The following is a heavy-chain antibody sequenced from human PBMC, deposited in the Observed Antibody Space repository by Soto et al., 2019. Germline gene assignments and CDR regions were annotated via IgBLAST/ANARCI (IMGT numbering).Heavy chain of an antibody. D-gene: IGHD3-10*01. Sequence: GSLRLSCAASGFTFSSYWMHWVRQAPGKGLVWVSRINSDGSSTSYADSVKGRFTISRDNAKNTLYLQMNSLRAEDTAVYYCARVGGSGSYDRQIDYWGQGTLVTVSS. CDR2: INSDGSST. V-gene: IGHV3-74*01. CDR1: GFTFSSYW. J-gene: IGHJ4*02. CDR3: ARVGGSGSYDRQIDY.